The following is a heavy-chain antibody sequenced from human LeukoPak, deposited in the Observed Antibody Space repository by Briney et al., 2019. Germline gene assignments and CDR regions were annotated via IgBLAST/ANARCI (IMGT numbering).Heavy chain of an antibody. V-gene: IGHV3-23*01. CDR2: ISGSGGST. CDR3: AKAEWELLEVDAFDI. Sequence: GGSLRLSCAASGFTFSSYAISWVRQAPGKGMEWVSAISGSGGSTYYADSVKGRFTISRDNSKNTLYLQMNSLRAEDTAVYYCAKAEWELLEVDAFDIWGQGTMVTVSS. D-gene: IGHD1-26*01. CDR1: GFTFSSYA. J-gene: IGHJ3*02.